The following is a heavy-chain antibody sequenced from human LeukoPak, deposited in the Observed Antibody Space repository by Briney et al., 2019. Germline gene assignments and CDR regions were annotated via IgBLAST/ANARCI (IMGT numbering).Heavy chain of an antibody. V-gene: IGHV3-30-3*01. CDR1: GFTFSSYA. CDR3: ARVPVGLDSGYEHAFDI. CDR2: ISYDGSNK. Sequence: GGSLRLSCAASGFTFSSYAMHWVRQAPGKGLEWVAVISYDGSNKYYADSVKGRFTISRDNSKNTLYLQMNSLRAEGTAVYYCARVPVGLDSGYEHAFDIWGQGTMVTVSS. J-gene: IGHJ3*02. D-gene: IGHD5-12*01.